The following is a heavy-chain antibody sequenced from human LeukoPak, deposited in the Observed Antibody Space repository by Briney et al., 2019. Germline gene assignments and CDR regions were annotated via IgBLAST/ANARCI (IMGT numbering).Heavy chain of an antibody. CDR2: IKQDGSEK. CDR1: GFTFNSYW. D-gene: IGHD5-18*01. Sequence: GGSLRLSCAASGFTFNSYWMTWVRQAPGKGLEWLANIKQDGSEKHYVDSVKGRFTISRDNARNSVYLQMNSLRAEDTAVYYCARGGTRVYSPSDYWGQGALVTVSS. J-gene: IGHJ4*02. V-gene: IGHV3-7*01. CDR3: ARGGTRVYSPSDY.